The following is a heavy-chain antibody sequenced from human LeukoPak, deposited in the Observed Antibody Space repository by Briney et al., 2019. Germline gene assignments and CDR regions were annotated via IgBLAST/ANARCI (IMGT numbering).Heavy chain of an antibody. V-gene: IGHV1-46*01. D-gene: IGHD3-9*01. J-gene: IGHJ4*02. Sequence: ASVKVSCKASGYTFTSYYIHWVRQAPGQGLEWMGIINPGGSNTNYAQKFQGRVTMTRDTSTSTAYMELSSLRSEDTAVYYCARDRGVLRYFDWLFEFDYWGQGTLVTVSS. CDR1: GYTFTSYY. CDR2: INPGGSNT. CDR3: ARDRGVLRYFDWLFEFDY.